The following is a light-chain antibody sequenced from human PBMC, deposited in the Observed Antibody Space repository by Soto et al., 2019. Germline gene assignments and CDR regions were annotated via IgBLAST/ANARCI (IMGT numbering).Light chain of an antibody. V-gene: IGLV2-23*03. CDR1: SSDVGGYNY. CDR2: EGT. J-gene: IGLJ2*01. CDR3: CSYAGSSTFVV. Sequence: QSVLTQPASVSGSPGQSITISCTGTSSDVGGYNYVSWYQQHPGKAPKLMIYEGTKRPSGISNRFSGSQSGNTASLTISGLQAEDEADYYCCSYAGSSTFVVFGGGTKLTVL.